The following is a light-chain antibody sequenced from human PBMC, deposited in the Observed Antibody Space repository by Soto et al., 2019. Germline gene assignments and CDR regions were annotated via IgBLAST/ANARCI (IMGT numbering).Light chain of an antibody. V-gene: IGLV4-69*01. CDR1: SGQSSYA. J-gene: IGLJ2*01. Sequence: QSVLTQSPSASASLGASVKLTCTLSSGQSSYAIAWHQQQPEKGPRYLMKLSSDGSHSKGDGIPDLFSGSSSGAERYLTISSLQSDDEADYYCQTWDTGARVVFGGGTKVTVL. CDR3: QTWDTGARVV. CDR2: LSSDGSH.